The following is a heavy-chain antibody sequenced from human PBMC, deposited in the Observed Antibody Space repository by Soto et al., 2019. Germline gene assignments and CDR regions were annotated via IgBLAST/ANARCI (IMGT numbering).Heavy chain of an antibody. J-gene: IGHJ4*02. Sequence: GGSLRLSCAASGFTFSSYAMHLVRQAPGKGLEWVAVISYDGSNKYYADSVKGRFTISRDNSKNTLYLQMNSLRAEDTAVYYCARDSRVNGYYDFWSGPQYFDYWGQGTLVTVSS. CDR1: GFTFSSYA. D-gene: IGHD3-3*01. CDR2: ISYDGSNK. CDR3: ARDSRVNGYYDFWSGPQYFDY. V-gene: IGHV3-30-3*01.